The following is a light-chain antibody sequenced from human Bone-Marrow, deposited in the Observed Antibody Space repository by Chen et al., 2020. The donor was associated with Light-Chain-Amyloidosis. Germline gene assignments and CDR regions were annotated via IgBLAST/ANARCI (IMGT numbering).Light chain of an antibody. CDR2: RDT. CDR3: QSADSSGTYEVI. Sequence: SYELPQPPSVSVSPGQTARLPCSGDDLPTKYAYWYRQKPGQAPVLVIHRDTERPSGISERFSGSSSGTTATLTISGVQAEDEADYHCQSADSSGTYEVIFGGGTKLTVL. CDR1: DLPTKY. V-gene: IGLV3-25*03. J-gene: IGLJ2*01.